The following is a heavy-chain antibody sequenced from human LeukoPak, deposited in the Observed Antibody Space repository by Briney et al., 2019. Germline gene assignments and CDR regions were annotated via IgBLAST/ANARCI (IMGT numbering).Heavy chain of an antibody. J-gene: IGHJ6*02. V-gene: IGHV3-11*01. CDR1: GFTFSDYY. CDR3: GGPNPLLERPSAMDV. CDR2: ISSSGSTI. Sequence: GGSLRLSCAASGFTFSDYYMNWIRQAPGKGLEWVSYISSSGSTIYYADSVKGRFTISRDNAKNSLYLQMNSLRAEETAVYYCGGPNPLLERPSAMDVWGQGTTVTVSS. D-gene: IGHD6-25*01.